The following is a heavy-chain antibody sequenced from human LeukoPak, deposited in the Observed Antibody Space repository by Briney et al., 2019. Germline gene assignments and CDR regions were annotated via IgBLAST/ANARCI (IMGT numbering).Heavy chain of an antibody. CDR2: ISGSGGGE. D-gene: IGHD1-26*01. J-gene: IGHJ4*02. Sequence: PGGSLRLSCAASGFTFSTYEMNWVRQAPGKGLEWVSGISGSGGGEYYADSVKGRFTISRDNSKSTLFLQMSSLRPEDTAVYYCARDSGSYAFAYWGQGTLVTVSS. V-gene: IGHV3-23*01. CDR3: ARDSGSYAFAY. CDR1: GFTFSTYE.